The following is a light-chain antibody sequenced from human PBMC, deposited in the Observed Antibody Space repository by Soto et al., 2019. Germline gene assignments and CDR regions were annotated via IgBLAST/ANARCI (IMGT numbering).Light chain of an antibody. J-gene: IGKJ1*01. CDR2: GAS. V-gene: IGKV3-20*01. CDR1: HSISRN. CDR3: QQYGSSGT. Sequence: SLSPATLSVSPGERVALSCRASHSISRNLAWYQQKPGQAPRLLIYGASNRATGIPDRFSGSGSGTDFTLTISRLEPEDFAVYYCQQYGSSGTFGQGTKVDIK.